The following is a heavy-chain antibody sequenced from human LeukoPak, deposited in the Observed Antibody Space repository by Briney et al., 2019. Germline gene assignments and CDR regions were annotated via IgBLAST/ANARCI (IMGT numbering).Heavy chain of an antibody. V-gene: IGHV3-21*04. Sequence: GGSLRLSCAASGFTFSSYTMNWVRQAPGKGLEWVSIISSGSSYIHYADSVKGRFTISRDNAKNSLYLQMNSLRAEDTAVYYCARDWGCSSTSCSVEGIYYYYMDVWGKGTTVTVSS. J-gene: IGHJ6*03. CDR1: GFTFSSYT. D-gene: IGHD2-2*01. CDR3: ARDWGCSSTSCSVEGIYYYYMDV. CDR2: ISSGSSYI.